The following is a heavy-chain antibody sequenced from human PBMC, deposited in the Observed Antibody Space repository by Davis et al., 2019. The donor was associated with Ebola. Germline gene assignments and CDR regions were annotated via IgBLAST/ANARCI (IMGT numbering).Heavy chain of an antibody. D-gene: IGHD5-18*01. CDR3: ARDVGYSYGRYYYYGMDV. J-gene: IGHJ6*02. CDR2: INSDGSST. CDR1: GFTFSSYW. Sequence: PGGSLRLSCAASGFTFSSYWMHWVRQAPGKGLVWVSRINSDGSSTSYADSVKGRFTISRDNAKNTLYLQMNSLRAEDTAVYYCARDVGYSYGRYYYYGMDVWGQGTTVTVSS. V-gene: IGHV3-74*01.